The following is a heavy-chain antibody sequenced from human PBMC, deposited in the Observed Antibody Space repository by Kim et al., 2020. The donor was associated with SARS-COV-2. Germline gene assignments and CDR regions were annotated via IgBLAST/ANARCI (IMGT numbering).Heavy chain of an antibody. Sequence: SGKGRFTISRDNSKNTLYLQMNSLRAEDTAVYYCAKRRVHYDFWSGPSCYWGQGPLVTVSS. V-gene: IGHV3-23*01. J-gene: IGHJ4*02. D-gene: IGHD3-3*01. CDR3: AKRRVHYDFWSGPSCY.